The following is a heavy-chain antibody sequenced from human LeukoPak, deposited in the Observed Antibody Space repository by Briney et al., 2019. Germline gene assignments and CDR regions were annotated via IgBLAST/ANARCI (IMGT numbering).Heavy chain of an antibody. D-gene: IGHD5-24*01. CDR2: ISKSSSYI. Sequence: AGSLTLSCAASGFTFSSYSMSWVRQAPGKGLEWVSSISKSSSYIYYADSVRGRFTIPRDNAKNSLYLQMNSLRAEDTAVYSCARILYQDGSSPGWGQGTLVTVSS. J-gene: IGHJ4*02. CDR3: ARILYQDGSSPG. V-gene: IGHV3-21*01. CDR1: GFTFSSYS.